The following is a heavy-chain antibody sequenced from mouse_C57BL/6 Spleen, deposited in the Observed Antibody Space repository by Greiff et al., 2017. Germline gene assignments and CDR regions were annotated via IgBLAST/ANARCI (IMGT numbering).Heavy chain of an antibody. CDR3: ARAGTGPAWFAY. V-gene: IGHV1-64*01. J-gene: IGHJ3*01. Sequence: VQLQQPGAELVKPGASVKLSCKASGYTFTSYWMHWVKQRPGQGLEWIGMIHPNSGSTNYNEKFKSKATLTVDKSSSTAYMQLSSLTSEDSAVYYCARAGTGPAWFAYGGQGTLVTVSA. D-gene: IGHD4-1*01. CDR2: IHPNSGST. CDR1: GYTFTSYW.